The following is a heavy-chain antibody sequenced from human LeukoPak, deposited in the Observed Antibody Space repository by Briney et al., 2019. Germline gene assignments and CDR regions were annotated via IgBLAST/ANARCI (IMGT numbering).Heavy chain of an antibody. D-gene: IGHD3-16*02. CDR1: GGSISSSSYY. Sequence: SETLSLTCTVSGGSISSSSYYWGWIRQPPGKGLEWIGSIYYSGSTYYNPSLKSRVTISVDTSKNQFSLKLSSVTAADTAVYYCARQLSDYDYVWGSYRPTWWFDYWGQGTLVTVST. CDR3: ARQLSDYDYVWGSYRPTWWFDY. CDR2: IYYSGST. J-gene: IGHJ4*02. V-gene: IGHV4-39*01.